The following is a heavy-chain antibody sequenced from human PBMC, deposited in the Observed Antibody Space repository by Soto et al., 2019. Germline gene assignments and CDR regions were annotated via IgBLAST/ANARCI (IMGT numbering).Heavy chain of an antibody. V-gene: IGHV4-39*01. CDR1: GGSISSSSYY. J-gene: IGHJ6*02. CDR3: ARHPDMGAEYYYYGMDV. CDR2: IYYSGST. D-gene: IGHD1-26*01. Sequence: SETLSLTCTVSGGSISSSSYYWGWIRQPPGKGLEWIGSIYYSGSTYYNPSLKSRVTISVDTSKNQFSLKLSSVTAADTAVYYCARHPDMGAEYYYYGMDVWGQGTTVTVSS.